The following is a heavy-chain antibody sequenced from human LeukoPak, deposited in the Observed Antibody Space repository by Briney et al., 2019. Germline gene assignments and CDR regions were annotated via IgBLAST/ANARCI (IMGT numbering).Heavy chain of an antibody. D-gene: IGHD2-21*02. CDR1: GFTSSSYW. CDR3: ARLGHCDPYYFDY. Sequence: PGGSLRLSCAASGFTSSSYWMTWGRQAPGKGLEWVANIKQDGSEKYYVDSVKGQFTISRDSAKNSLYLQMHSLRAEDTAVYYCARLGHCDPYYFDYWGQGNLVTVSS. CDR2: IKQDGSEK. J-gene: IGHJ4*02. V-gene: IGHV3-7*05.